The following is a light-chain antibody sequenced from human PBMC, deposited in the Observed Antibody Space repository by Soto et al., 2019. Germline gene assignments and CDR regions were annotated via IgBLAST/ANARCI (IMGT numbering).Light chain of an antibody. CDR1: QSLRPTY. CDR2: GAS. J-gene: IGKJ1*01. V-gene: IGKV3-20*01. Sequence: EVELTQPPDTLSLSPGETATLSCRASQSLRPTYVAWYQQKPGQAPRLFIYGASFRATDIPNRFSGRGSGTDFTLSISRLEPEDFAVYYCQQYNNWPRTFGQGTKVDIK. CDR3: QQYNNWPRT.